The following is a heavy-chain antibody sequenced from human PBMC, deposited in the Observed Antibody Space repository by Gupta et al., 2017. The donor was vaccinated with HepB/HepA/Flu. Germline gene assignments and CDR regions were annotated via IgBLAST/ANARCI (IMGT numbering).Heavy chain of an antibody. J-gene: IGHJ6*03. CDR3: ARAILDLENCSSTSCYRSNYMDV. CDR1: GGSFSGYY. D-gene: IGHD2-2*02. V-gene: IGHV4-34*01. CDR2: INHSGST. Sequence: QVQLQQWGAGLLKPSETLSLTCAVYGGSFSGYYWSWIRQPPGKGLEWIGEINHSGSTNYNPSLKSRVTISVDTSKNQFSLKLSSVTAADTAVYYCARAILDLENCSSTSCYRSNYMDVWGKGTTVTVSS.